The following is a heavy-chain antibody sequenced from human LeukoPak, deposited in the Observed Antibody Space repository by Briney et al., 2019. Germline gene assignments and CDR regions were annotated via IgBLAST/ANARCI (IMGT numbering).Heavy chain of an antibody. CDR2: ISGSGGST. V-gene: IGHV3-23*01. CDR3: ATYRQVLLPFES. CDR1: GFTFSSYG. Sequence: GGSLRLSCAASGFTFSSYGMSWVRQAPGKGLEWVSAISGSGGSTYYADSVKGRFTISRDNSKNTLYLQMNSLGVEDTAIYYCATYRQVLLPFESWGQGTLVTVSS. J-gene: IGHJ4*02. D-gene: IGHD5-18*01.